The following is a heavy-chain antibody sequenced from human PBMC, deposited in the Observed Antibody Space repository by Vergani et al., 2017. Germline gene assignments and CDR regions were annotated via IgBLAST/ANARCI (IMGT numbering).Heavy chain of an antibody. CDR1: GFTFSTYW. J-gene: IGHJ3*02. CDR2: IKQDGSEK. D-gene: IGHD3-10*01. Sequence: EVQLLESGGGLVQPGGSLRLSCAASGFTFSTYWMSWVRQAPGKGLEWVANIKQDGSEKYYVDSVKGRFTISRENAKNSLYLQMNSLRAEDTAVYYCARDLDVPYYYGSGSYPDAFDIWGQGTMVTVSS. V-gene: IGHV3-7*01. CDR3: ARDLDVPYYYGSGSYPDAFDI.